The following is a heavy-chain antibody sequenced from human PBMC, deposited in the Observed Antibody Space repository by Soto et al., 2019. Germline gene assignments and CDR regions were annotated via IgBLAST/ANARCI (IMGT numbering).Heavy chain of an antibody. Sequence: PGGSLRLSCAASGFTFSSYAMSWVRQAPGKGLEWVSAISGSGGSTYYADSVKGRFTISRDNSKNTLYLQMNSLRAEDTAVYYCAEDRQLRFLEWLFHYWGQGTLVTVSS. D-gene: IGHD3-3*01. J-gene: IGHJ4*02. V-gene: IGHV3-23*01. CDR2: ISGSGGST. CDR3: AEDRQLRFLEWLFHY. CDR1: GFTFSSYA.